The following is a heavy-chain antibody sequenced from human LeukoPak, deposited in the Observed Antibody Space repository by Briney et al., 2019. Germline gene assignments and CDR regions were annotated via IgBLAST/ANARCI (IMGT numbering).Heavy chain of an antibody. D-gene: IGHD5-18*01. J-gene: IGHJ4*02. CDR2: IYYSGST. Sequence: PSETLSLTCTVPGGSISSYYWSWIRQPPGKGLEWIGYIYYSGSTNYNPSLKSRVTISVDTSKNQFSLKLSSVTAADTAVYYCARIVDTAIIDYWGQGALVTVSS. V-gene: IGHV4-59*08. CDR1: GGSISSYY. CDR3: ARIVDTAIIDY.